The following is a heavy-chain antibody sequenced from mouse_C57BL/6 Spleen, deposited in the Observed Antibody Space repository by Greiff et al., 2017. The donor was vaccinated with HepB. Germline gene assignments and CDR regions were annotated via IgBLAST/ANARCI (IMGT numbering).Heavy chain of an antibody. V-gene: IGHV1-22*01. D-gene: IGHD4-1*01. CDR2: INPNNGGT. CDR3: ARRYDWGSMDY. Sequence: EVQRVESGPELVKPGASVKMSCKASGYTFTDYNMHWVKQSHGKSLEWIGYINPNNGGTSYNQKFKGKATLTVNKSSSTAYMELRSLTSEDSAVYYCARRYDWGSMDYWGQGTSVTVSS. J-gene: IGHJ4*01. CDR1: GYTFTDYN.